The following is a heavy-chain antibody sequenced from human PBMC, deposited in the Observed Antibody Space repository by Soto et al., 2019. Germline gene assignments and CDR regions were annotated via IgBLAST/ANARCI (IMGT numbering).Heavy chain of an antibody. CDR2: IYPGDSDT. J-gene: IGHJ6*03. CDR3: ARPVAGDYNYMDV. V-gene: IGHV5-51*03. CDR1: GYSFISYW. D-gene: IGHD6-19*01. Sequence: EVHLVQSGPEVKKPGESLRISCKASGYSFISYWIAWVRQVPGRRPEWIGIIYPGDSDTRYSPSFQGQVTISADRSISTAYLQWSSLTASDTAIYYCARPVAGDYNYMDVWGNGTSLTVSS.